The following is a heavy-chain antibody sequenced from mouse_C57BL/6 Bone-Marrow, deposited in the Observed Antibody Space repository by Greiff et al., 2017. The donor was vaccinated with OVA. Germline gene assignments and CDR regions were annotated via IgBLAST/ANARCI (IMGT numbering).Heavy chain of an antibody. Sequence: QVQLQKPGAELVKPGASVKLSCKASGYTFTSYWMQWVKQRPGQGLEWIGEIDPSDSYTNYNQKFKGKATLTVDTSSSTAYMQLSSLTSEDSAVYYCARYSYYYGSSPFDYWGQGTTLTVSS. CDR2: IDPSDSYT. CDR1: GYTFTSYW. J-gene: IGHJ2*01. CDR3: ARYSYYYGSSPFDY. D-gene: IGHD1-1*01. V-gene: IGHV1-50*01.